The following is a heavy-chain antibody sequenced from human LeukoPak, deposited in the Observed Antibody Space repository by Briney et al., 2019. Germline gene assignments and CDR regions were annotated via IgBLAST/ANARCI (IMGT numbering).Heavy chain of an antibody. J-gene: IGHJ4*02. CDR3: ARDLRLKELAYCGGDCLDY. V-gene: IGHV3-33*01. CDR1: GFTFNNYG. Sequence: GGSLRLSCAASGFTFNNYGMHWVRQAPGKGLEWVAVIWYDGSNKHYGDSVKGRFTISRDSTKNTLYLQMNSLRAEDMAVYYCARDLRLKELAYCGGDCLDYWGQGTLVTVSS. CDR2: IWYDGSNK. D-gene: IGHD2-21*02.